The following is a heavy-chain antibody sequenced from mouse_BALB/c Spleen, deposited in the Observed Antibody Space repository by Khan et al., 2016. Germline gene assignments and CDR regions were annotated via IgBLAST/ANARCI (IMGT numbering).Heavy chain of an antibody. V-gene: IGHV10-1*02. D-gene: IGHD2-4*01. CDR2: IRSKSDNYAT. CDR3: GGCDYDD. CDR1: EFTFNTYA. Sequence: EVQLVESDGGLVQPKGSLKLSCAASEFTFNTYAMNWVRQAPGQGLEWVARIRSKSDNYATYYADSVKDRFTISRDDSQGMLYLQMNNLKTEDTAMYYWGGCDYDDWGQGISVTVSS. J-gene: IGHJ4*01.